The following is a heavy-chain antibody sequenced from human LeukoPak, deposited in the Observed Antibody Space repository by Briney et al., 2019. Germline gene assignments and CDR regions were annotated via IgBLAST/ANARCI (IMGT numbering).Heavy chain of an antibody. CDR2: ACNSGNT. CDR3: ARGEAVPAAMGDLFDY. D-gene: IGHD2-2*01. CDR1: GVSLSHFC. J-gene: IGHJ4*02. V-gene: IGHV4-4*07. Sequence: PSDALSVTRPLSGVSLSHFCRSWIRPPAPKERAWIHRACNSGNTNYIPSLRSRVIMSIDTSKNQLSLDVSSVTAADTAVYHCARGEAVPAAMGDLFDYWCQGTLVTVSS.